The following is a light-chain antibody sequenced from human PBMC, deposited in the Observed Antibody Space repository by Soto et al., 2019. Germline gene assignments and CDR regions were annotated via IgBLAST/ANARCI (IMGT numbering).Light chain of an antibody. Sequence: DIQMTQSPSSLSASVGDRVTFTCRASQGIGNYLAWYQQKPGNVPKLLIYAASTLQSGVPSRFIGSGSGTDFTLTISSLQPEDVATYYCQKYNSAPAITFGQGTRLEIK. CDR1: QGIGNY. J-gene: IGKJ5*01. CDR3: QKYNSAPAIT. V-gene: IGKV1-27*01. CDR2: AAS.